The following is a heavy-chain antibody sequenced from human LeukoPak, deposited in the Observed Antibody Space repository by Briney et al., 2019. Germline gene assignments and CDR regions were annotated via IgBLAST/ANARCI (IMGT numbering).Heavy chain of an antibody. V-gene: IGHV1-46*01. J-gene: IGHJ6*02. Sequence: ASVKVSCKASGYTFTSYYMHWVRQAPGQGLEWMGIINPSGGSTSHAQKFQGRVTMTRDTSTSTVYMELSSLRSEDTAVYYCARAPGYGSGRSVYGMDVWGQGTTVTVSS. CDR2: INPSGGST. CDR3: ARAPGYGSGRSVYGMDV. D-gene: IGHD3-10*01. CDR1: GYTFTSYY.